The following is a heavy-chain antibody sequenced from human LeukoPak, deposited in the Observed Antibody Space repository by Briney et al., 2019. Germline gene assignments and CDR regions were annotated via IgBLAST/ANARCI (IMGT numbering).Heavy chain of an antibody. CDR2: INWNGGST. CDR1: GFTFDDYG. J-gene: IGHJ3*02. D-gene: IGHD2-15*01. CDR3: ARTARSYSDAFDI. Sequence: GGSLRLSCVASGFTFDDYGMSWVRQAPGRGLEWVSGINWNGGSTIYADSVKGRFTISRDNAKNSLYLQMNSLRAEDTAVYYCARTARSYSDAFDIWGQGTMVTVSS. V-gene: IGHV3-20*04.